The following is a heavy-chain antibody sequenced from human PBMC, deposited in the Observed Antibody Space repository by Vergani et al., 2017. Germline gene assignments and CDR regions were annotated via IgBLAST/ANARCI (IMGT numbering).Heavy chain of an antibody. J-gene: IGHJ4*02. V-gene: IGHV4-39*07. CDR1: GGSISSSSYY. CDR2: IYYSGST. Sequence: QLQLQESGPGLVKPSETLSLTCTVSGGSISSSSYYWGWIRQPPGKGLEWIGSIYYSGSTYYNPSLKSRVTISVDTSKNQFSLKLSSVTAADPAVYYCASDYDSSGYYDGGGADYWGQGTLVTVSS. CDR3: ASDYDSSGYYDGGGADY. D-gene: IGHD3-22*01.